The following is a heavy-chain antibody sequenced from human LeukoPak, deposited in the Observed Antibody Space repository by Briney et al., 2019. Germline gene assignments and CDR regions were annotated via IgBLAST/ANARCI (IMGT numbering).Heavy chain of an antibody. Sequence: GAAVKVSCKASGYTFTSYGISWVRQAPGQGLEWMGWISAYNGNTNYAQKLQGRVTITTDTSPSNAKMKLRSMRFDDTDVYYCARDLYSSSWYGAFDIWGQGTMVTVSS. V-gene: IGHV1-18*01. J-gene: IGHJ3*02. D-gene: IGHD6-13*01. CDR1: GYTFTSYG. CDR2: ISAYNGNT. CDR3: ARDLYSSSWYGAFDI.